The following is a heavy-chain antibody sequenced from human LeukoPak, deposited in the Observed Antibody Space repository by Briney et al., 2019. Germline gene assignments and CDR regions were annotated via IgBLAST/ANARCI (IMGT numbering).Heavy chain of an antibody. CDR2: INPNSGGT. D-gene: IGHD3-22*01. CDR1: GYTFTGYY. CDR3: ARGPDSSGYYYGY. V-gene: IGHV1-2*02. J-gene: IGHJ4*02. Sequence: ASAKASCKASGYTFTGYYMHWVRQAPGQGLEWMGWINPNSGGTNYAQKFQGRVTMTRDTSISTAYMELSRLRSDDTAVYYCARGPDSSGYYYGYWGQGTLVTVSS.